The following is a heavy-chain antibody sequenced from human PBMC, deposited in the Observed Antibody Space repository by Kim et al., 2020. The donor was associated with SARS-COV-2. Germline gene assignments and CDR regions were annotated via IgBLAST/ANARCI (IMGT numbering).Heavy chain of an antibody. CDR1: GGSISSYY. J-gene: IGHJ5*02. CDR3: ARFYYYYDSSGYPSYNWFDP. V-gene: IGHV4-59*01. Sequence: SETLSLTCTVSGGSISSYYWSWIRQPPGKGLEWIGYIYYSGSTNYNPSLKSRVTISVDTSKNQSSLKLSSVTAADTAVYYCARFYYYYDSSGYPSYNWFDPWGQGTLVTVSS. D-gene: IGHD3-22*01. CDR2: IYYSGST.